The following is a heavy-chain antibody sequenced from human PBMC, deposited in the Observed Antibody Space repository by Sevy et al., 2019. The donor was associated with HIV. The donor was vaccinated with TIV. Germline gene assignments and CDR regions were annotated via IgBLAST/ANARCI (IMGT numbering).Heavy chain of an antibody. CDR3: ARGLGYNWFDP. CDR1: GASISDFY. V-gene: IGHV4-4*07. CDR2: IHTNEKT. J-gene: IGHJ5*02. D-gene: IGHD3-16*01. Sequence: SETLSLTCTVSGASISDFYWGWIRQPAGRGLEWIGRIHTNEKTDYNPSLKSRVTMSVDTSRNQFSLRLTSVTAADSAVYYCARGLGYNWFDPWGQGTLVTDSS.